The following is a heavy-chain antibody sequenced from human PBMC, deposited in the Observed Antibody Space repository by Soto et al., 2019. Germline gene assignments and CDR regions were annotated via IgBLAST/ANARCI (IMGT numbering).Heavy chain of an antibody. Sequence: WWSLRLSCSASVFTFSDAWMSWVRQAPGKGLDWVGRIKSKSDGGTTEYAAPVRGRFTISRDDSKNTLYLQMNSLKTEDTAVYYCTTDLWRIAVVVGSTGYFNPWGQGTPVTVSS. D-gene: IGHD2-15*01. CDR3: TTDLWRIAVVVGSTGYFNP. CDR2: IKSKSDGGTT. V-gene: IGHV3-15*01. CDR1: VFTFSDAW. J-gene: IGHJ5*02.